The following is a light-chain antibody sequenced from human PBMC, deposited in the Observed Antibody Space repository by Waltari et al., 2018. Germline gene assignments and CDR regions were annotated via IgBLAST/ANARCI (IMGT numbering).Light chain of an antibody. Sequence: TQLTQSPSSLSASVGDRVILTCRASEDIRNDLAWYQQQPGKAPKDLIYGTSILHSGVPSRFSGSGSGTDFTLTITNLQPEDFATYFCLHDYGYPRTFGQGTKVEVK. CDR2: GTS. CDR3: LHDYGYPRT. CDR1: EDIRND. V-gene: IGKV1-6*01. J-gene: IGKJ1*01.